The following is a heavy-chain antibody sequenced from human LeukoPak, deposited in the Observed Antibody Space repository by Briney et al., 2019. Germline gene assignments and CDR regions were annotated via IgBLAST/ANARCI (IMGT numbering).Heavy chain of an antibody. D-gene: IGHD3-9*01. CDR2: IYYSGST. CDR3: ARPTPDDILTGYYHPFDY. Sequence: PSETLSLTCTVSGGSISSYYWSWIRQPPGKGLEWIGYIYYSGSTNYNPSLKSRVTISVDTSKNQFSLKLSSVTAADTAVYYCARPTPDDILTGYYHPFDYWGQGTLVTVSS. V-gene: IGHV4-59*12. CDR1: GGSISSYY. J-gene: IGHJ4*02.